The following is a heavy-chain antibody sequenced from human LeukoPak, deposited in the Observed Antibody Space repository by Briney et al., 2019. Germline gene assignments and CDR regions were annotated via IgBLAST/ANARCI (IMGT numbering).Heavy chain of an antibody. J-gene: IGHJ4*02. Sequence: AESPKISCKGSGYTFATYWIGWVRQMPGKGLEWMGIIYPGDSDTRYCPSFQGQVTISADKSITTAYLQWSSLRASDTAMYYCARHVVPYSSGLTGFDYWGQGTVVTVSS. CDR1: GYTFATYW. CDR2: IYPGDSDT. CDR3: ARHVVPYSSGLTGFDY. V-gene: IGHV5-51*01. D-gene: IGHD6-19*01.